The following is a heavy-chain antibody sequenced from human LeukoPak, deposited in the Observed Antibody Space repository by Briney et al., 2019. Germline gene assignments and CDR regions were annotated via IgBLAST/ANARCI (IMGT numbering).Heavy chain of an antibody. CDR2: INSDGSST. CDR1: GFTFGSYW. CDR3: ARPPGIAAAGVDY. D-gene: IGHD6-13*01. Sequence: GGSLSLSCAASGFTFGSYWMHWVRQAPGKGMVWVSRINSDGSSTSYADSVKGRFTISRDNAKNTLYLQMNSLRAEDTAVYYCARPPGIAAAGVDYWGQGTLVTVSS. J-gene: IGHJ4*02. V-gene: IGHV3-74*01.